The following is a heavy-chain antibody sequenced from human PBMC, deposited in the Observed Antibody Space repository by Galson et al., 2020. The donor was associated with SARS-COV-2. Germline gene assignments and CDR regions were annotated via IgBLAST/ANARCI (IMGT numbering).Heavy chain of an antibody. V-gene: IGHV3-23*01. CDR2: ITGSGGTI. Sequence: GESLKIFCVASGFSFNMYGMTWVRQAPGKGLEWVSTITGSGGTIYYAGSVRGRFTLSRDNSKNTLSLQMNSLRAEDTAIYYCAKAQDIVVVPVFAAWGQGSLVTVSS. J-gene: IGHJ5*02. CDR1: GFSFNMYG. D-gene: IGHD2-2*01. CDR3: AKAQDIVVVPVFAA.